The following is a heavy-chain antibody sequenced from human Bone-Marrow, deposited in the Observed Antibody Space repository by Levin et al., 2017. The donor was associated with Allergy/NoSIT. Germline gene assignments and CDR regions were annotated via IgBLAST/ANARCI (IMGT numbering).Heavy chain of an antibody. V-gene: IGHV3-7*04. CDR3: SRAQRQLESGRRIAWKKQFFSYFYMDV. CDR2: IKRDATEE. D-gene: IGHD6-13*01. Sequence: GASVKVSCAASGFTFSDSWMVWVRQVPGKGLEWVATIKRDATEEFYLDSVKGRFTISRDNAKDSLYLQINSLRVEDTAVYYCSRAQRQLESGRRIAWKKQFFSYFYMDVWGKGTTVTVSS. J-gene: IGHJ6*03. CDR1: GFTFSDSW.